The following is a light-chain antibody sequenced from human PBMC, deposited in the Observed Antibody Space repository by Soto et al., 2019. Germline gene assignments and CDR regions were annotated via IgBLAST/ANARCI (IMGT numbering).Light chain of an antibody. Sequence: DIVMTQSPDSLAVSLGERATINCKSSQSVLYSSNNKNYLAWYQQKPGQPPKLLIYWASTRESGVPDRFSGSGSGTDFTLTISSLQAEDVAVYYCQQYYSTPLTFGGGTKE. J-gene: IGKJ4*01. CDR1: QSVLYSSNNKNY. CDR2: WAS. CDR3: QQYYSTPLT. V-gene: IGKV4-1*01.